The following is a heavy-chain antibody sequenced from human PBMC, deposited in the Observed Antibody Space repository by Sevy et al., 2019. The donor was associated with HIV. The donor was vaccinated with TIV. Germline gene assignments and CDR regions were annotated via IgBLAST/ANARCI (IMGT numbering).Heavy chain of an antibody. CDR1: EFMFSTYA. J-gene: IGHJ4*02. V-gene: IGHV3-48*04. Sequence: GGSLRLSCAASEFMFSTYAMHWVRQAPGKGLEWVSYISSSGSNIYYADSVKGRFTVSRDNAKNSMYLQMNSLRAEDTALYYCARDLHRGLSGSTSGYWGQGTLVTVSS. D-gene: IGHD3-3*01. CDR2: ISSSGSNI. CDR3: ARDLHRGLSGSTSGY.